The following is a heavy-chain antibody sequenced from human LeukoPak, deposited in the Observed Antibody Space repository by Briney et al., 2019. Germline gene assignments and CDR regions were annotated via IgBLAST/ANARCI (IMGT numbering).Heavy chain of an antibody. V-gene: IGHV3-30*03. Sequence: GGSLRLSCAASGFTFSSYGMHWVRQAPGKGLEWVAVISYDGSNKYYADSVKGRFTISRDNSKNTLYLQMNSLRAEDTAVYYCARYRVPGLYYYGMDVWGQGTTVTVSS. D-gene: IGHD5/OR15-5a*01. CDR2: ISYDGSNK. CDR3: ARYRVPGLYYYGMDV. J-gene: IGHJ6*02. CDR1: GFTFSSYG.